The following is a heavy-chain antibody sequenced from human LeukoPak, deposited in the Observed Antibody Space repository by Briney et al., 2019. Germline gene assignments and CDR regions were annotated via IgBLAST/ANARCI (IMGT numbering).Heavy chain of an antibody. J-gene: IGHJ3*02. Sequence: GGSLRLSCAASGFTFSSYAMHWVRQAPGKGLEWVAVISYDGSNKYYADSVKGRFTISRDNSKNTLYLQMNSLRAEDTAVYYCAREGDPGWYRTEGAFDIWGQGTMVTVSS. D-gene: IGHD6-19*01. CDR2: ISYDGSNK. CDR3: AREGDPGWYRTEGAFDI. CDR1: GFTFSSYA. V-gene: IGHV3-30-3*01.